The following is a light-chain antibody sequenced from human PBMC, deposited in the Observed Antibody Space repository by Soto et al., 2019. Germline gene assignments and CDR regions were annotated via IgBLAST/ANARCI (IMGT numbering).Light chain of an antibody. CDR2: DVS. CDR3: SSYTGSNTPVV. V-gene: IGLV2-14*01. CDR1: SSDVGGYNY. J-gene: IGLJ2*01. Sequence: QSVLTQPASVSGSPGQSITISCTGTSSDVGGYNYVSWYQQHPGKAPHLIIFDVSNRPSGVSNRFSGSKSGNSASLTISGLQAEDEADYYCSSYTGSNTPVVFGGGTKLTVL.